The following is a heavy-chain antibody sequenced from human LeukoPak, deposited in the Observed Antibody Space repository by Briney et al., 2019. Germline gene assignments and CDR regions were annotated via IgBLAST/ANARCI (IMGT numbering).Heavy chain of an antibody. CDR3: TRDMQGSRLYLVGSQND. D-gene: IGHD1-26*01. CDR2: ISSSSSYI. J-gene: IGHJ4*02. Sequence: PGGSLRLSCAASGFTFSSYSMNWVRQAPGKGLEWVSCISSSSSYIYYADSVKGRFTISRDNAMNTLYLQMNSLRAEDSALYYCTRDMQGSRLYLVGSQNDWGQGTLVTVSS. V-gene: IGHV3-21*01. CDR1: GFTFSSYS.